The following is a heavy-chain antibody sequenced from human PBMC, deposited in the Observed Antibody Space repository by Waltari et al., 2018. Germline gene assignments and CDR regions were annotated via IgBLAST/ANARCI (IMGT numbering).Heavy chain of an antibody. Sequence: QVQLQESGPGLVKPTHTLSLTCTVSGEPISDDVSRWTYWTWIRQSAGKGLEWSGHIYSSGAVDYNPSLRSRVTISLDTPKSHFTLKLTSVTAADTAVYYCANRGVGNYFKYFRLWSPGTLVTVSS. J-gene: IGHJ1*01. CDR1: GEPISDDVSRWTY. V-gene: IGHV4-61*02. D-gene: IGHD1-7*01. CDR2: IYSSGAV. CDR3: ANRGVGNYFKYFRL.